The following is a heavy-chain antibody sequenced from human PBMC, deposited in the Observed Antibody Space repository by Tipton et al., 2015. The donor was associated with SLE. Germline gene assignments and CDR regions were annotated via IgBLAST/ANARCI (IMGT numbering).Heavy chain of an antibody. CDR3: TTGLGYNWDLDHALDI. V-gene: IGHV3-15*01. J-gene: IGHJ3*02. Sequence: SLRLSCAASGFIVRSHYMSWVRQAPGKGLEWVGRIKSKIDGGTTDYAAPVKDRFSISRDDSENTLYLQMNSLKTEDTAVYYCTTGLGYNWDLDHALDIWGQGTMVTVSS. CDR2: IKSKIDGGTT. CDR1: GFIVRSHY. D-gene: IGHD1-7*01.